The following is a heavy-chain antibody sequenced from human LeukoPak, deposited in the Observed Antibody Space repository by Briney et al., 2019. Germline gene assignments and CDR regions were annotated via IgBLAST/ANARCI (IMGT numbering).Heavy chain of an antibody. CDR1: GFTFSSYA. D-gene: IGHD3-22*01. J-gene: IGHJ4*02. Sequence: GGSLRLSCAASGFTFSSYAMHWVRQAPGKGLEWVAVIWYDGSNKNYVDSVKGRFTISRDNSKNTLYLQMNSLIDEDTAVYYCARVAMSDSSGYCDYWGQGTLVTVSS. V-gene: IGHV3-33*01. CDR3: ARVAMSDSSGYCDY. CDR2: IWYDGSNK.